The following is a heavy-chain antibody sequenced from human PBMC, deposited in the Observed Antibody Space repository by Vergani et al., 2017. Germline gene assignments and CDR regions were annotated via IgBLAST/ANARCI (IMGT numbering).Heavy chain of an antibody. CDR3: ARGYYGILTGYRY. J-gene: IGHJ4*02. V-gene: IGHV1-46*03. CDR2: INPSGGHT. Sequence: QVQVVQSGAAVKKSGASVNLSCKTSGHPFSNYYMHWVRQAPGQGLEWMGIINPSGGHTNYAQKFQGRVTMTRDTSTSTVYMELSSLRSEDTAIYYCARGYYGILTGYRYWGQGTLVTVSA. CDR1: GHPFSNYY. D-gene: IGHD3-9*01.